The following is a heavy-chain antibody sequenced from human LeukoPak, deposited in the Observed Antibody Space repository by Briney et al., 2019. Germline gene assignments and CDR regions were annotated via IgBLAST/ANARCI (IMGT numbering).Heavy chain of an antibody. J-gene: IGHJ4*02. Sequence: QTGGSLRLSCAASGFTFSTYAMSWVRQAPGKGLEWVSGISASGGTTYYADSVKGRFTISRDNSKNTLYLQMNSLRAEDTAVYYCARGRNTGRQYYFDYWGQGTLVTVAS. CDR2: ISASGGTT. CDR1: GFTFSTYA. V-gene: IGHV3-23*01. D-gene: IGHD5-18*01. CDR3: ARGRNTGRQYYFDY.